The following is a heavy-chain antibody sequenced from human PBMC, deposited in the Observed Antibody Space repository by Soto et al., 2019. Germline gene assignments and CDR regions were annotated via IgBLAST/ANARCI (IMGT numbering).Heavy chain of an antibody. J-gene: IGHJ4*01. V-gene: IGHV6-1*01. D-gene: IGHD1-26*01. CDR1: GYSVSSNSAD. CDR2: TYYRSKWYY. Sequence: PSEALTLTCSIPGYSVSSNSADWSWVRQCPSRGLEWLGRTYYRSKWYYEYAVSVRGRITINPDTSKNQYSLQLNSVTPEDTAVYFCARGEQYSGRIFDYWGQGTLVTVSS. CDR3: ARGEQYSGRIFDY.